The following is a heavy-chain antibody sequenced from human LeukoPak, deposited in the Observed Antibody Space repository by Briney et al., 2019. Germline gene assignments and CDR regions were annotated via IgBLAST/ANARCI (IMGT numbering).Heavy chain of an antibody. V-gene: IGHV3-23*01. Sequence: GGSLRLSCAASGFTFSSYAMSWVRQAPGKGLEWVSSISGSGGSTYYADSVKGRFTISRDNSKNTLYLQMNSLRADETAVYYCASRPGADTGPLDYWGQGPLVTVSS. CDR3: ASRPGADTGPLDY. D-gene: IGHD2-2*01. CDR1: GFTFSSYA. J-gene: IGHJ4*02. CDR2: ISGSGGST.